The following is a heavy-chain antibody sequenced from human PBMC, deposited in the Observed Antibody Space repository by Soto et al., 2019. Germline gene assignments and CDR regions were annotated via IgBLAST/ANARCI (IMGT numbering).Heavy chain of an antibody. V-gene: IGHV3-7*03. J-gene: IGHJ4*02. CDR3: ATPGSYSGGT. D-gene: IGHD3-10*01. Sequence: VQLVESGGALVQPGGSLRLSCAASGLVFKTYWVEWVRQAPGKGLEWVASIDQDGSATYYADSVKGRFPISRDNAADSAHLHMNSLRVGDTAIYYCATPGSYSGGTRGQRTLVTVTS. CDR2: IDQDGSAT. CDR1: GLVFKTYW.